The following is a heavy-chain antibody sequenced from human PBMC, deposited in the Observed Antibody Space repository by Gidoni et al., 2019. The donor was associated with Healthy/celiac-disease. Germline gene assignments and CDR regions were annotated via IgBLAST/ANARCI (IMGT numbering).Heavy chain of an antibody. V-gene: IGHV3-53*01. CDR2: IYSGGST. D-gene: IGHD3-10*01. Sequence: EVQLVESGGGLIQPGGSRRLSCAASGFTVSSNYMSWVRQAPGKGLEWVSVIYSGGSTYYADSVKGRFTISRDNSKNTLYLQMNSLRAEDTAVYYCARPTRVRAGMDVWGQGTTVTVSS. J-gene: IGHJ6*02. CDR1: GFTVSSNY. CDR3: ARPTRVRAGMDV.